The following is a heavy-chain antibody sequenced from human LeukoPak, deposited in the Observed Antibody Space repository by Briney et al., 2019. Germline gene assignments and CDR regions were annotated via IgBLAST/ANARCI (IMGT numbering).Heavy chain of an antibody. CDR3: ARRGGALYDFWSGFYYHYGMDV. D-gene: IGHD3-3*01. Sequence: PSETLSLTCAVNGDSFTRYYWTWIRQPPGEGLEWVGEINHSGNSNYNPSLESRLTISVDTSKNQFSLKLSSVTAADTAVYYCARRGGALYDFWSGFYYHYGMDVWGQGTTVTVSS. V-gene: IGHV4-34*01. J-gene: IGHJ6*02. CDR2: INHSGNS. CDR1: GDSFTRYY.